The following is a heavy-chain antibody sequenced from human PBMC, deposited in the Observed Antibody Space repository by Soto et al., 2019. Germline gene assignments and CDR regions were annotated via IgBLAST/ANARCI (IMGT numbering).Heavy chain of an antibody. CDR3: ARCGAHLNYDTVV. V-gene: IGHV4-30-4*01. CDR2: ILYSGTT. J-gene: IGHJ6*02. D-gene: IGHD3-10*01. CDR1: GDSINRDDYY. Sequence: NPSETLSLTCTVSGDSINRDDYYWSWIRQTPGKGLEWIGYILYSGTTHYNPSLKSRVIISQDTSKNQFSLNLTSVTAADTAVYYPARCGAHLNYDTVVWDPEATVKVSS.